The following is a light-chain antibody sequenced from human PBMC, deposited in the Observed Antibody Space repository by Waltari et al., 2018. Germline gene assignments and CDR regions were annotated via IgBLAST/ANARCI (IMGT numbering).Light chain of an antibody. CDR2: WAF. CDR3: QQYLRFPLT. Sequence: DLVMTQSPDSLTVSLGVRATLISKPSQIISDSSNNKDYLAWYQQRPGQPPKFLLYWAFTRESGVPDRFSGSGSETDFTLTITSLQAEDVAVYYCQQYLRFPLTFGGGTKVEI. V-gene: IGKV4-1*01. J-gene: IGKJ4*01. CDR1: QIISDSSNNKDY.